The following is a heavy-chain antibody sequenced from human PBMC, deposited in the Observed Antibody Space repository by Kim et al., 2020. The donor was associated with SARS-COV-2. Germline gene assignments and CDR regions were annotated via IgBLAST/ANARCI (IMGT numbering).Heavy chain of an antibody. CDR2: ISGSGGST. V-gene: IGHV3-23*01. CDR3: AKSKVGATRGGGYYYGMDV. CDR1: GFTFSSYA. D-gene: IGHD1-26*01. Sequence: GGSLRLSCAASGFTFSSYAMSWVRQAPGKGLEWVSAISGSGGSTYYADSVKGRFTISRDNSKNTLYLQMNSLRAEDTAVYYCAKSKVGATRGGGYYYGMDVWGQGTTVTVSS. J-gene: IGHJ6*02.